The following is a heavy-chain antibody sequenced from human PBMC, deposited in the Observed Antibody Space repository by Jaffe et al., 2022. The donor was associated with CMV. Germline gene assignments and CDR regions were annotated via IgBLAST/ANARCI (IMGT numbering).Heavy chain of an antibody. CDR3: TRYGWELPFDY. D-gene: IGHD1-26*01. J-gene: IGHJ4*02. Sequence: EVQLVESGGGLVKPGRSLRLSCTASGFTFGDYAMSWFRQAPGKGLEWVGFIRSKAYGGTTEYAASVKGRFTISRDDSKSIAYLQMNSLKTEDTAVYYCTRYGWELPFDYWGQGTLVTVSS. CDR1: GFTFGDYA. V-gene: IGHV3-49*05. CDR2: IRSKAYGGTT.